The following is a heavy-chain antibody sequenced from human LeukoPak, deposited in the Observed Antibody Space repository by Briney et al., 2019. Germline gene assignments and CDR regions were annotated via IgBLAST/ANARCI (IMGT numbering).Heavy chain of an antibody. CDR1: GGTFSSYA. Sequence: ASVKVSCKASGGTFSSYAISWVRQAPGQGLEWMGGIIPIFGTANYAQKFQGRVTITADESTSTAYMELSSLRSEDTAVYYCASATAVTGRYYYYMDVWGKGTAVTVSS. D-gene: IGHD4-23*01. V-gene: IGHV1-69*01. CDR2: IIPIFGTA. CDR3: ASATAVTGRYYYYMDV. J-gene: IGHJ6*03.